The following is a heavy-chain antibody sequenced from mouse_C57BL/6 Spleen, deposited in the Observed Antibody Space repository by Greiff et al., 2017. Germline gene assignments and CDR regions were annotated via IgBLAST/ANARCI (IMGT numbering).Heavy chain of an antibody. V-gene: IGHV5-16*01. CDR1: GFTFTDYY. CDR3: ARDRDYYGSRGGFAY. J-gene: IGHJ3*01. CDR2: INYDGSST. D-gene: IGHD1-1*01. Sequence: EVQLLESEGGLVQPGSSMTLSCTASGFTFTDYYMAWVRQVPEKGLEWVANINYDGSSTYYLDSLKSRFIISRDNAKNILYLQMSSLKSEDTATYYCARDRDYYGSRGGFAYWGQGTLVTVSA.